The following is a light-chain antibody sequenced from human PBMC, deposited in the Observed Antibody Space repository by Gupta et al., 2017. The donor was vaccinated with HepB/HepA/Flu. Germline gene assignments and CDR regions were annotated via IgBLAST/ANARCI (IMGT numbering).Light chain of an antibody. Sequence: QPVLPRPPSMSAAPAQKVTISCPGSSSNSGNNPVSWYQQSPGTAPNLLIYENNKRPLGLPDRFSGSESGTSATLVITGPLNEDEADYYCATGDTSRGGVFGGGTGLTVL. CDR2: ENN. CDR1: SSNSGNNP. V-gene: IGLV1-51*02. CDR3: ATGDTSRGGV. J-gene: IGLJ3*02.